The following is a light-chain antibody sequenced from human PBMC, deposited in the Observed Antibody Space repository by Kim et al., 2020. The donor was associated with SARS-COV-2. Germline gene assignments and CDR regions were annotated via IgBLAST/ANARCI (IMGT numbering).Light chain of an antibody. CDR2: EVS. Sequence: PGRPVHTSCTGTSSDVGGNNYVSWYQHHPGKAPKLMIYEVSERPSGVPDRFSGSKSGNTASLTVSGLQTEDDADYYCSSYAGSNVVFGGGTQLTVL. CDR3: SSYAGSNVV. CDR1: SSDVGGNNY. J-gene: IGLJ2*01. V-gene: IGLV2-8*01.